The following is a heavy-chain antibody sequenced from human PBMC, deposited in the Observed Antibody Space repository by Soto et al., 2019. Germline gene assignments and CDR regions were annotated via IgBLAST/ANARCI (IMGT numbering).Heavy chain of an antibody. CDR2: INAANGDT. Sequence: GASVKVSSKASGYPFTSYGIHWVRQAPGQRLEWMGWINAANGDTKYSPKFQGRVTITRDTSASTAYMELSSLRSEDTAVYYCVRRHVSATGIDWFDPWGQGTLVTVSS. CDR1: GYPFTSYG. D-gene: IGHD6-13*01. CDR3: VRRHVSATGIDWFDP. J-gene: IGHJ5*02. V-gene: IGHV1-3*01.